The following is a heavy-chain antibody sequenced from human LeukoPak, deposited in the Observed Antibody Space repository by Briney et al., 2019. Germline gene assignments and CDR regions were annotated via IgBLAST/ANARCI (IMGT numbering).Heavy chain of an antibody. Sequence: GGSLRLSCVASGFTFKNYGMHWVRQAPGKGLEWVAFIRYDGSNKYYADSVKGRFTISRDNSKNTLYLQMNSLRAEDTAVYYCAKGSSGSYRYYYYYYRDVWGKGTTVTVSS. V-gene: IGHV3-30*02. J-gene: IGHJ6*03. CDR1: GFTFKNYG. D-gene: IGHD3-10*01. CDR2: IRYDGSNK. CDR3: AKGSSGSYRYYYYYYRDV.